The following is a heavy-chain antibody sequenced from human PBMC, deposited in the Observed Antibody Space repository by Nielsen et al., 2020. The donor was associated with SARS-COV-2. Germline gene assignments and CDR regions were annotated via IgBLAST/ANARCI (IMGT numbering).Heavy chain of an antibody. CDR3: ARGGSRGDMDV. CDR1: GFTFNGYA. V-gene: IGHV3-21*04. CDR2: ITGSSNYI. D-gene: IGHD3-16*01. J-gene: IGHJ6*02. Sequence: GGSLRLSCAASGFTFNGYAMNWVRQAPGKGLEWVSSITGSSNYIAYADSVKGRFTISRDNAKNSLYLQMNSLRAEDTAIYYCARGGSRGDMDVWGQGTTVTVAS.